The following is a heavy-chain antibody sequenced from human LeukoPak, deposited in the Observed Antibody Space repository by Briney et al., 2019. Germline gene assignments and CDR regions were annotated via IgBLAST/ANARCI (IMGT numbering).Heavy chain of an antibody. CDR1: GYTFSNYG. D-gene: IGHD1-26*01. Sequence: ASVKVSCKTSGYTFSNYGISWVRQAPGQGLEWMGWISAYNGNTNYAQKLQGRVTMTTDTSTSTAYMELRSLRSDDTAVYYCARAKLGVGAYYYYMDVWGKGTTVTVSS. V-gene: IGHV1-18*01. CDR2: ISAYNGNT. CDR3: ARAKLGVGAYYYYMDV. J-gene: IGHJ6*03.